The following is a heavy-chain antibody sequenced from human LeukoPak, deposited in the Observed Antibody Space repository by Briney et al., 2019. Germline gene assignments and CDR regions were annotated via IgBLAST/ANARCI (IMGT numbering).Heavy chain of an antibody. CDR1: GFTFSSYG. CDR2: IWYDGSNK. Sequence: QSGGSLRLSCAASGFTFSSYGMHWVRQAPDKGLEGVAVIWYDGSNKYYADSVKGRFTISRDNSKNTLYLQMNSLRAEDTAVYYCARDLSYDFWTPYYYYGMDVWGQGTTVTVSS. J-gene: IGHJ6*02. D-gene: IGHD3-3*01. V-gene: IGHV3-33*01. CDR3: ARDLSYDFWTPYYYYGMDV.